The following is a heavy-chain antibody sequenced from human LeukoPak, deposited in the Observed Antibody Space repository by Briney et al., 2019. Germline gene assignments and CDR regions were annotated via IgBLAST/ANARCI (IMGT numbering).Heavy chain of an antibody. CDR3: ARDHPDYYGSGNPGWFDP. J-gene: IGHJ5*02. CDR1: GGSISSTSYY. CDR2: IYYSGST. D-gene: IGHD3-10*01. Sequence: SETLSLTCTVSGGSISSTSYYWGWIRQPPGKGLEWIGTIYYSGSTYYNPSLQSRLIISVDTSKNQFPLKLSSVTAADTAVYYCARDHPDYYGSGNPGWFDPWGQGTLVTVSS. V-gene: IGHV4-39*06.